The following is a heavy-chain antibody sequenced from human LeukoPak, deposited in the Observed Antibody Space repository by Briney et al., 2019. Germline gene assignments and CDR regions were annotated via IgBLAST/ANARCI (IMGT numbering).Heavy chain of an antibody. CDR3: AKVRGLRRNHDAFDI. V-gene: IGHV3-48*01. Sequence: GGSLRLSCAASGFTFSSYSMNWVRQAPGKGLEWVSYISSSSSTIYYADFVKGRFTISRDNAKNSLYLQMNSLRAEDTAVYYCAKVRGLRRNHDAFDIWGQGTMVTVSS. CDR1: GFTFSSYS. D-gene: IGHD1-14*01. J-gene: IGHJ3*02. CDR2: ISSSSSTI.